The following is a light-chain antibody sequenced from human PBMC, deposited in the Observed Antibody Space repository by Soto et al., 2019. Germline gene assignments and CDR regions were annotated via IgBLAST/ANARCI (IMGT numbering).Light chain of an antibody. V-gene: IGLV2-8*01. CDR1: TSDIGRYNY. CDR3: CSYGGSNNWV. CDR2: EVR. Sequence: QSALTQPPSASGSPGQSVTISCTGTTSDIGRYNYVSWYQQHPGTAPKLIIYEVRKRPSGVPDRFSASKSANSASLTVSGLQPEEEADYYCCSYGGSNNWVFGGGTKLTVL. J-gene: IGLJ3*02.